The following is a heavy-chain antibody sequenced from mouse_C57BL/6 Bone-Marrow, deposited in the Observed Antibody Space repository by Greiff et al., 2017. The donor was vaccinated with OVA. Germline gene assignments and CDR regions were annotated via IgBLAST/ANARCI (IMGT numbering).Heavy chain of an antibody. CDR3: ARGDPWFAY. CDR1: GFSLTSYA. V-gene: IGHV2-9-1*01. J-gene: IGHJ3*01. Sequence: VKLVESGPGLVAPSQSLSITCTVSGFSLTSYAISWVRQPPGQGLEWLGVIWTGGGTNYNSALKSRLSISKDNSKSQVFLTMNSLQTDDTARYYCARGDPWFAYWGQGTLVTVSA. CDR2: IWTGGGT.